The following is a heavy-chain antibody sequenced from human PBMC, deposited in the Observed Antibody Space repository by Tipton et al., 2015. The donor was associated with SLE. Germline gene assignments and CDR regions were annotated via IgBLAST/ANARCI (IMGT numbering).Heavy chain of an antibody. D-gene: IGHD6-19*01. CDR1: GDSISNSPYY. CDR2: IYATGIT. Sequence: TLSLTCTVSGDSISNSPYYWSWIRQPAGKGLEWIGHIYATGITNYNPSLKSRVTISLDASKNQLSLKLSSVTAADTAVYYCARHHGSGWLYGLDVWGQGTTVTVSS. J-gene: IGHJ6*02. V-gene: IGHV4-61*09. CDR3: ARHHGSGWLYGLDV.